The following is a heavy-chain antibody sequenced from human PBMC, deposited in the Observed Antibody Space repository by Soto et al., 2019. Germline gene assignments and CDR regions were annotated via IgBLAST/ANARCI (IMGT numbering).Heavy chain of an antibody. D-gene: IGHD5-18*01. CDR3: AREDTAMVINYYYGMDV. CDR1: GGTFSSYA. CDR2: IIPIFGTA. J-gene: IGHJ6*02. Sequence: SVKVSCKASGGTFSSYAISWVRQAPLQGLEWMGGIIPIFGTANYAQKFQGRVTITADESTSTAYMELSSLRSEDTAVYYCAREDTAMVINYYYGMDVWGQGTTVTGSS. V-gene: IGHV1-69*13.